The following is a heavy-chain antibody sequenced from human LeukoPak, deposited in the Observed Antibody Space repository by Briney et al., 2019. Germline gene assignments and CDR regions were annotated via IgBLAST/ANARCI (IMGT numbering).Heavy chain of an antibody. D-gene: IGHD5-12*01. CDR3: ARGSSGYEVDGPFDY. V-gene: IGHV4-38-2*01. CDR2: IYHSGST. J-gene: IGHJ4*02. Sequence: PSETLSLTCAVSGYSISSGYYWGWIRPPPGKGLEWIGSIYHSGSTYYNPSLKSRVTISVDTYKNQFSLKLSSVTAADTAVYYCARGSSGYEVDGPFDYWGQGTLVTVSS. CDR1: GYSISSGYY.